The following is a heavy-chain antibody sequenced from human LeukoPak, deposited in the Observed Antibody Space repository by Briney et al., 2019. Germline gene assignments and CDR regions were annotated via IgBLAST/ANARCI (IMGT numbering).Heavy chain of an antibody. D-gene: IGHD4-17*01. CDR2: IYYSGST. J-gene: IGHJ4*02. CDR1: GGSISSYY. CDR3: ARDQYGDYFDY. Sequence: SETLSLTCTVSGGSISSYYWSWIRQPPGKGLEWIGYIYYSGSTNYNPSLKSRVTISVDTSKNQFSLKLRSVTAADTAVYYCARDQYGDYFDYWGQGTLVTVSS. V-gene: IGHV4-59*01.